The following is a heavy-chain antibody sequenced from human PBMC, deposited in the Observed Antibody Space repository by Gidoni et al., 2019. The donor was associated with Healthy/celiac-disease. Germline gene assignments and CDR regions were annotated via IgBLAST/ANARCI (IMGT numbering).Heavy chain of an antibody. CDR2: ISSNGGST. Sequence: EVQLVESGGGLVQPGGSLRLSCSASGFTFSSYAMHWVRQAPGKGLEYVSAISSNGGSTYYADSVKGRFTISRDNSKNTLYLQMSSLRAEDTAVYYCVKDGRITIFGVVMNWFDPWGQGTLVTVSS. J-gene: IGHJ5*02. CDR1: GFTFSSYA. V-gene: IGHV3-64D*08. CDR3: VKDGRITIFGVVMNWFDP. D-gene: IGHD3-3*01.